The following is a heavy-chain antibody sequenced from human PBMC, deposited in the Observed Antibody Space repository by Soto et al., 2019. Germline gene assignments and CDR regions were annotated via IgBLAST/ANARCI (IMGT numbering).Heavy chain of an antibody. D-gene: IGHD5-18*01. J-gene: IGHJ4*02. Sequence: KPSETLSLTCAVSGYSISSGYYWGWIRQPPGKGLEWIGSIYSSGSTYYNPSLQSRVTISVDTSKNQFSLKLSSVTAADTALYYCARTGYSYGYSDYWGQGTLVTVSS. CDR3: ARTGYSYGYSDY. V-gene: IGHV4-38-2*01. CDR2: IYSSGST. CDR1: GYSISSGYY.